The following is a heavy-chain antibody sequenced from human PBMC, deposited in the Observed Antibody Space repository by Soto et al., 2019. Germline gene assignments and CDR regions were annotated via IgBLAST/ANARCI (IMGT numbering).Heavy chain of an antibody. CDR3: ARVAPSGVYSTSYYFDY. V-gene: IGHV4-61*01. J-gene: IGHJ4*02. Sequence: SETLSLTCTVSGGSVSSGSYYWSWIRQPPGKGLEWIGYIYYSGSTNYNPSLKSRVTISVDTSKNQFSLKLSSVTAADTAVYYCARVAPSGVYSTSYYFDYWGQGTLVTVSS. CDR1: GGSVSSGSYY. D-gene: IGHD2-8*02. CDR2: IYYSGST.